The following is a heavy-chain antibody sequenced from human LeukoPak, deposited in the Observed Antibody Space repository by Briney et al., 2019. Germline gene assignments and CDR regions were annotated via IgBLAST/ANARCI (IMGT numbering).Heavy chain of an antibody. CDR3: ASVSSGWVTVGY. CDR2: ICSSSSTL. CDR1: GFTFSSYS. J-gene: IGHJ4*02. V-gene: IGHV3-48*01. D-gene: IGHD6-19*01. Sequence: PGGSLTLTCAASGFTFSSYSMNWVRQPPGKGLAGVSYICSSSSTLYYADSVSGRFTISRDNAKNSLYPQMNSLRAEGTGVYYCASVSSGWVTVGYWGEGTLVTVS.